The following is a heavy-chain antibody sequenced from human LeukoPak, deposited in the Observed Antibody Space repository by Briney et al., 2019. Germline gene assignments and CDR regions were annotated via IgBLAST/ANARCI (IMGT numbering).Heavy chain of an antibody. D-gene: IGHD2-2*01. CDR1: GGTFSSYA. J-gene: IGHJ5*02. V-gene: IGHV1-69*13. CDR3: ARGPSISFWFDP. Sequence: ASVKVSCKASGGTFSSYAISWVRQAPGQGLEWMGGIIPIFGTANYAQKFQGRVTITADESTSTAYMELSSLRSEDTAVYYCARGPSISFWFDPWGQGTLVTVSS. CDR2: IIPIFGTA.